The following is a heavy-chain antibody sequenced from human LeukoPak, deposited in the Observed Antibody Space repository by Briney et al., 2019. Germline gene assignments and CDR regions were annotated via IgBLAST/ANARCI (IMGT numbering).Heavy chain of an antibody. CDR1: GYTFTGYY. CDR2: ISPNSGDT. D-gene: IGHD6-13*01. Sequence: ASVKVSCKASGYTFTGYYMYWVRQAPGQGLEWMGWISPNSGDTNYAQKFQDRVTMTRDTSISTAYMELSRLRSDDTAVYYCARGVTGIYYYYYMDVWGKGTTVTVSS. V-gene: IGHV1-2*02. J-gene: IGHJ6*03. CDR3: ARGVTGIYYYYYMDV.